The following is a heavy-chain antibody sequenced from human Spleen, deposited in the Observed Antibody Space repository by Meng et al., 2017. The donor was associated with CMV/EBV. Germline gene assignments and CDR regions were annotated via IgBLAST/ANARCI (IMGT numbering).Heavy chain of an antibody. V-gene: IGHV3-7*03. CDR2: IKQDGSEK. Sequence: GGSLRLSCAASGFTFSSYWMSWVRQAPGKGLEWVANIKQDGSEKYYVDSVKGRFTISRDNAKNSLYLQMNSLRAEDTALYYCARADRLFVVGLFDYWGQGTLVTVSS. CDR1: GFTFSSYW. D-gene: IGHD2-21*01. J-gene: IGHJ4*02. CDR3: ARADRLFVVGLFDY.